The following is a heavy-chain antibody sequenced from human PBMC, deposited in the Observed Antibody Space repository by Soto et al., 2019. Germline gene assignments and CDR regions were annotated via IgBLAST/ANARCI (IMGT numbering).Heavy chain of an antibody. J-gene: IGHJ4*02. CDR3: ARRTPYDSSEFDY. CDR1: GGSISSSSYY. Sequence: QLQLQESGPGLVKPSETLSLTCTVSGGSISSSSYYWGWIRQPPGKGLEWIGSIYYSGSTYYNPSLKSRVTISADPSKNQFSPKPSSVTAADTAVYYCARRTPYDSSEFDYWGPGTLVTVSS. D-gene: IGHD3-22*01. V-gene: IGHV4-39*01. CDR2: IYYSGST.